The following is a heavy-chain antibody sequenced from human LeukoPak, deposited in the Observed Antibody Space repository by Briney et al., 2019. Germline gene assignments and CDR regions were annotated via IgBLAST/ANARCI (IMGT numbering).Heavy chain of an antibody. CDR1: GFTFSSYG. J-gene: IGHJ3*02. Sequence: GGSLRLSCAASGFTFSSYGMHWVRQAPGKELEWVAVIWYDGSNKYYADSVKGRFTIFRDNSKNTLYLQMNSLRAEDTAVYYCARSRWLQPDAFDIWGQGTMVTVSS. CDR2: IWYDGSNK. D-gene: IGHD5-24*01. CDR3: ARSRWLQPDAFDI. V-gene: IGHV3-33*01.